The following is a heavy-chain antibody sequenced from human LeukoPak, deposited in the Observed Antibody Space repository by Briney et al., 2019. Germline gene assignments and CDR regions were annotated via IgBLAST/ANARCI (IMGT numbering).Heavy chain of an antibody. CDR1: GFTFSTYG. V-gene: IGHV3-30*02. D-gene: IGHD2-15*01. CDR3: AKDQRAVAATPDY. CDR2: IRYDGSDK. J-gene: IGHJ4*02. Sequence: GGSLRLSCAASGFTFSTYGMHWVRQAPGKGLEWVAFIRYDGSDKYYADSVKGRFTISRDNSKNTVYPQMNSLRDEDTAVYYCAKDQRAVAATPDYWGQGTLVTVSS.